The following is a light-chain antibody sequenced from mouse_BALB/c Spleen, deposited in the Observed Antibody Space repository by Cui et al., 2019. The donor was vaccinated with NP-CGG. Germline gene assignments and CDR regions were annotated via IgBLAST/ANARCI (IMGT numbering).Light chain of an antibody. CDR3: ALWYSNHWV. J-gene: IGLJ1*01. CDR2: GTN. V-gene: IGLV1*01. Sequence: QAVLTDASALTTSPGETVTLTCRSSTGAVTTSNYANWVQEKPDHLFTGLIGGTNNRPPGVPARFSGSLIGDKAALTITGAQTEDEAIYFCALWYSNHWVFGGGTKLTVL. CDR1: TGAVTTSNY.